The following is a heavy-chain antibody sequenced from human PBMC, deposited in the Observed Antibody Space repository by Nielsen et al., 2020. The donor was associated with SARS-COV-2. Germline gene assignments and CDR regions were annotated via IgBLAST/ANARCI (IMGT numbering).Heavy chain of an antibody. J-gene: IGHJ6*02. Sequence: GESLKISCAASGFTFSNYALSWVRQAPGKGLEWVSAIGTAGDTYYLGSVKGRFTISREIAKNSLYLQMNSLRAGDTAVYYCVAGNYYYGMDVWGQGTSVTVSS. V-gene: IGHV3-13*01. CDR2: IGTAGDT. CDR1: GFTFSNYA. D-gene: IGHD3-10*01. CDR3: VAGNYYYGMDV.